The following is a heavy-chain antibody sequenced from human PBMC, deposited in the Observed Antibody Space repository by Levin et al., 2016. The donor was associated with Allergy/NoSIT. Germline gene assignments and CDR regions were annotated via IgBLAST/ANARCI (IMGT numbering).Heavy chain of an antibody. J-gene: IGHJ5*02. V-gene: IGHV1-18*01. CDR3: ARDVRWVYYHDSRGDHSDWFDP. D-gene: IGHD3-22*01. CDR2: ISAYNGKT. CDR1: GYTFSSYG. Sequence: ASVKVSCKASGYTFSSYGINWVRQAPGQGLEWMRWISAYNGKTNYAQEIQDRVSMTIDASTSTTYMELRSLRSDDTAVYYCARDVRWVYYHDSRGDHSDWFDPWGQGTLVTVSS.